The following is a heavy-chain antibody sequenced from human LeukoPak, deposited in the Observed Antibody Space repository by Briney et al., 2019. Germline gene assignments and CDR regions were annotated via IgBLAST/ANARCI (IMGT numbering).Heavy chain of an antibody. J-gene: IGHJ4*02. V-gene: IGHV1-46*01. D-gene: IGHD1-1*01. CDR3: ARDTTRYFDY. CDR1: GYTFTTYY. Sequence: ASVKVSCKASGYTFTTYYMHWVRQAPGQGLEWMGIINPGGGSTSYTQKFQGRVTMTRDTSTSIVYMELSSLRSEDTAVYYCARDTTRYFDYWGQGTLVTVSS. CDR2: INPGGGST.